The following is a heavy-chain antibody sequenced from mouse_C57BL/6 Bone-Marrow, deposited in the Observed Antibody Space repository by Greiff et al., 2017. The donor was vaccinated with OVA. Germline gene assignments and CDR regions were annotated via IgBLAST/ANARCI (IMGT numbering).Heavy chain of an antibody. J-gene: IGHJ2*01. CDR2: ISSGGSYT. CDR1: GFTFSSYG. D-gene: IGHD4-1*01. Sequence: LVESGGDLVKPGGSLKLSCAASGFTFSSYGMSWVRQTPDKRLEWVATISSGGSYTYYPDSVKGRFTISRDNAKNTLYLQMSSLKSEDTAMYYCARPGYYFDYWGQGTTLTVSS. CDR3: ARPGYYFDY. V-gene: IGHV5-6*01.